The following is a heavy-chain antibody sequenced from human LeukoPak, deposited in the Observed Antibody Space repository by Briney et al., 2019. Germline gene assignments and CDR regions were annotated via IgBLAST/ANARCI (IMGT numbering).Heavy chain of an antibody. J-gene: IGHJ4*02. CDR1: GGSISSSSYY. Sequence: PSETLSLTCTVSGGSISSSSYYWGWIRQPPGKGLEWIGSIYYSGNTYYHPSLQSRVTISVDTSKNQFSLNLDSVTAADTAVYFCARVTATTPFDNWGQGILVTVSS. CDR3: ARVTATTPFDN. D-gene: IGHD1-1*01. V-gene: IGHV4-39*07. CDR2: IYYSGNT.